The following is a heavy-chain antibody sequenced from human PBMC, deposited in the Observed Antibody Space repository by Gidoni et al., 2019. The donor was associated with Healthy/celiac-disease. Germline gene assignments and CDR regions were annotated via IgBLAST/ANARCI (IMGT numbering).Heavy chain of an antibody. V-gene: IGHV4-39*01. CDR3: ARREAVGTTSFDY. CDR1: AGYIGSSTYY. CDR2: IYYSGST. D-gene: IGHD1-26*01. J-gene: IGHJ4*02. Sequence: LQLQDSGPRLVMPSGPLSLYCTVTAGYIGSSTYYWGWFRQPPGKGLEWIGSIYYSGSTYYNPSLKSRVTISVDTSKNQFSLKLSSVTAADTAVYYCARREAVGTTSFDYWGQGTLVTVSS.